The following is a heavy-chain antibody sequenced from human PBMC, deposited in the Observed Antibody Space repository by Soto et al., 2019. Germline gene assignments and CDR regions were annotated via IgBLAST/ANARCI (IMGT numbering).Heavy chain of an antibody. J-gene: IGHJ4*02. V-gene: IGHV1-69*02. CDR3: ASSYGSGYRAFDY. CDR2: VNPILSMS. Sequence: QVQLVQSGAEVKRPGSSVKVSCKASGDTFNFYSINWVRQAPGVGLEWVGRVNPILSMSNYAQRFQGRVTMTADKSTTTAYMELRGLRSEVTAIYYCASSYGSGYRAFDYWGQGALVTVSS. CDR1: GDTFNFYS. D-gene: IGHD3-10*01.